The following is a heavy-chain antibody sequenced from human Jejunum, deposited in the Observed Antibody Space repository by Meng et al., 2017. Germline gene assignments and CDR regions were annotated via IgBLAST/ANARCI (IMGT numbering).Heavy chain of an antibody. V-gene: IGHV4-30-4*01. D-gene: IGHD2-2*01. Sequence: QGQRQESGPGLVNPSQTLSLTCTVSGDSISGGEYFWSWIRQPPGKGLEWIGYMDYRGSTFYNPSLKSRVTISVDTSKNQFSLKLSSVTAADTAVYFCARGELLWDYWGQGTLVTVSS. CDR1: GDSISGGEYF. CDR2: MDYRGST. J-gene: IGHJ4*02. CDR3: ARGELLWDY.